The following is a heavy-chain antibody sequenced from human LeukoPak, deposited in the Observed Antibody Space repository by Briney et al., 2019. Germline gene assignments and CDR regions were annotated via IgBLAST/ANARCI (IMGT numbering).Heavy chain of an antibody. CDR3: ARTYYDTLTGYSHDAFDM. CDR1: GGSTTSRNW. J-gene: IGHJ3*02. V-gene: IGHV4-4*02. D-gene: IGHD3-9*01. CDR2: VYHSGNI. Sequence: SETLSLTCAVSGGSTTSRNWWSWVRQSPGKGLEWIGEVYHSGNINYKPSLESRVTISLDTSKNQFSLKLTSVTAADTAVYYCARTYYDTLTGYSHDAFDMWGQGTLVTVSS.